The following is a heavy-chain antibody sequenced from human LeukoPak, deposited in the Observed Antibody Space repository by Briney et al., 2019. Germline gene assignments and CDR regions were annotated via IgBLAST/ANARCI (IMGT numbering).Heavy chain of an antibody. D-gene: IGHD5-18*01. J-gene: IGHJ1*01. Sequence: GESLKISCKGSGYSFTSYWIGWVRQMPGKGLEWTGIIYPGDSDTRYSPSFQGQVTISADKSISTAYLQWSSLKASDTAMYYCAREEYSYGYGGEYFQHWGQGTLVTVSS. CDR3: AREEYSYGYGGEYFQH. CDR1: GYSFTSYW. V-gene: IGHV5-51*01. CDR2: IYPGDSDT.